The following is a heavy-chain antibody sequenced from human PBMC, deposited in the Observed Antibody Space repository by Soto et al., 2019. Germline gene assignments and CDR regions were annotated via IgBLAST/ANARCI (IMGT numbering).Heavy chain of an antibody. CDR2: MNPNSGNT. CDR3: AVPYYDFWSGYV. D-gene: IGHD3-3*01. V-gene: IGHV1-8*01. Sequence: VASVKVSCTASGYTFTSYDINWVRQATGQGLEWMGWMNPNSGNTGYAQKFQGRVTMTRNTSISTAYMELSSLRSEDTAVYYCAVPYYDFWSGYVWGQGTLVTVS. J-gene: IGHJ4*02. CDR1: GYTFTSYD.